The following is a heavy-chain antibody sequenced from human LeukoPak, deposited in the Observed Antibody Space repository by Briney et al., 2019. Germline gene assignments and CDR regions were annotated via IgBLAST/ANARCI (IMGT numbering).Heavy chain of an antibody. CDR3: ARHPQSYYFDY. CDR1: GGSISTYY. J-gene: IGHJ4*02. CDR2: IYYSGST. Sequence: PSETLSLTCTVSGGSISTYYWNWIRQPPGKGLEWIGYIYYSGSTNYNPSLESRVTISVDTSKNQFSLKLSSVTAADTAVYYCARHPQSYYFDYWGQGTLVTVSS. V-gene: IGHV4-59*08. D-gene: IGHD3-16*02.